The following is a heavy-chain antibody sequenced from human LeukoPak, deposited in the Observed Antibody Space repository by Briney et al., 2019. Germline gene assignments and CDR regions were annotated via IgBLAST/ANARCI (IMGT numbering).Heavy chain of an antibody. V-gene: IGHV3-7*01. J-gene: IGHJ6*02. CDR2: INQDGSAE. Sequence: AGGSLRLSCEASGFIFRDFYMTWVRQAPGTGLEWVATINQDGSAEYYVDSVKGRFTMSRDNAKNSVYLQMDSLRAEETAVYYCARSVGASNNYFYYGMDVWAKGPRSPSP. CDR3: ARSVGASNNYFYYGMDV. D-gene: IGHD1-26*01. CDR1: GFIFRDFY.